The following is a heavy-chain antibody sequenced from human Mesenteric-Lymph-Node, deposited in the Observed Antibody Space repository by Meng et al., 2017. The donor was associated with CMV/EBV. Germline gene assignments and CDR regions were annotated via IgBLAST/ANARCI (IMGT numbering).Heavy chain of an antibody. CDR1: GGSISDYY. CDR2: IYYSGST. V-gene: IGHV4-59*01. Sequence: SETLSLTCTVSGGSISDYYWHWIRQPPGKGLEWIGYIYYSGSTNYNPSLKSRVTISVDTSKNQFSLKLSSVTAADTAVYYCARDLGGGSIGYYYGMDVWGQGTTVTVSS. CDR3: ARDLGGGSIGYYYGMDV. J-gene: IGHJ6*02. D-gene: IGHD2-15*01.